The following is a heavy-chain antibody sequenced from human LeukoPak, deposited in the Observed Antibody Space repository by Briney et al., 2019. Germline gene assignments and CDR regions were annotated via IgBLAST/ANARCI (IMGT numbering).Heavy chain of an antibody. CDR1: GYTFTSYG. CDR3: ARDIKRSRARWENLGFDP. CDR2: ISTYNGNT. J-gene: IGHJ5*02. V-gene: IGHV1-18*01. D-gene: IGHD1-14*01. Sequence: ASVKVSCKASGYTFTSYGISWVRQAPGQGLEWMGWISTYNGNTNYAQKLQGRVTMTTDTSTSTAYMELRSLRSDDTAAYYCARDIKRSRARWENLGFDPWGQGTLVTVSS.